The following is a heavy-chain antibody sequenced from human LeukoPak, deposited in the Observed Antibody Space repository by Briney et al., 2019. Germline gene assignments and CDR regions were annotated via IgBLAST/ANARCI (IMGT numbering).Heavy chain of an antibody. CDR2: ISYDGSNK. CDR3: AKGKGGSWYGPYFDY. V-gene: IGHV3-30*18. D-gene: IGHD6-13*01. Sequence: GRSLRLSCAASGFTFSSYGMHWVRQAPGKGLEWVAVISYDGSNKYYADSVKGRFTISRDNSKNTLYLQMNSLRAEDTAVYYCAKGKGGSWYGPYFDYWGQGTLVIVSS. J-gene: IGHJ4*02. CDR1: GFTFSSYG.